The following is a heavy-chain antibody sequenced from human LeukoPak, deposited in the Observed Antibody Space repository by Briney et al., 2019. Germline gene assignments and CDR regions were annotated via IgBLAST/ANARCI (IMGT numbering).Heavy chain of an antibody. Sequence: PGGSLRLSCAASGFTFSSYTMSWVRQAPGKRLEWVSSISGSGGDTFYADSVKGRFTISRDNSKNTLWLRMKSLRAEDTAVYYCAKKSPSSGSHFDCWGQGTLVTVSS. D-gene: IGHD6-19*01. J-gene: IGHJ4*02. V-gene: IGHV3-23*01. CDR1: GFTFSSYT. CDR3: AKKSPSSGSHFDC. CDR2: ISGSGGDT.